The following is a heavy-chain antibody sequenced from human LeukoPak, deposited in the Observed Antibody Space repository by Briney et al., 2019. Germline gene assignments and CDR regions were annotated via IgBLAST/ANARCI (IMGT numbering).Heavy chain of an antibody. CDR2: IIPIFGTA. V-gene: IGHV1-69*05. CDR3: AIRLRVVVITGYFDY. CDR1: GGTLSSYA. D-gene: IGHD3-22*01. J-gene: IGHJ4*02. Sequence: SVKVSCKASGGTLSSYAISWVRQAPGQGPEWMGGIIPIFGTANYAQKFQGRVTITTDESTSTAYMELSSLRSEDTAVYYCAIRLRVVVITGYFDYWGQGTLVTVSS.